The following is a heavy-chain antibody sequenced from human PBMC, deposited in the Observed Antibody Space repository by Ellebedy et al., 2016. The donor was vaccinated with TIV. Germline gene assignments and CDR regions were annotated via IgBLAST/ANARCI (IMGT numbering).Heavy chain of an antibody. D-gene: IGHD6-13*01. Sequence: GGSLRLXXAASGFTFSSYAMSWVRQAPGKGLEWVSAISGSGGSTYYADSVKGRFTISRDNSKNALYLQMNSLRAEDTAVYYCARRKLYSSSWHYFDYWGQGTLVTVSS. CDR2: ISGSGGST. CDR3: ARRKLYSSSWHYFDY. V-gene: IGHV3-23*01. J-gene: IGHJ4*02. CDR1: GFTFSSYA.